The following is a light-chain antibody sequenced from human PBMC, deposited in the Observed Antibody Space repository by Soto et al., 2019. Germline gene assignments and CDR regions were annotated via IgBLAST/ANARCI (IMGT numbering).Light chain of an antibody. CDR3: AAWDDSLTGVV. Sequence: QSVLTQPPSASGTPGQRVTISCSGSSSNIGSNTVNWYQQLPGTAPKLLIYSNNQRPSGVPDRFSGSKSGTSASLAFSGLQSEDEADYYCAAWDDSLTGVVFGGGTKVTVL. CDR2: SNN. V-gene: IGLV1-44*01. CDR1: SSNIGSNT. J-gene: IGLJ2*01.